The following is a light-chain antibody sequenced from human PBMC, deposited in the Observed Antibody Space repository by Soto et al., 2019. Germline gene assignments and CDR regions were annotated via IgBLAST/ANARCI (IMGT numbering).Light chain of an antibody. CDR1: NSNLGAGYD. CDR3: QAYDYSLTAFV. CDR2: VNR. V-gene: IGLV1-40*01. J-gene: IGLJ3*02. Sequence: QSVLTQPPSVSGAPGQRVTISCTGNNSNLGAGYDVHWYQQLPGAAPKLVVFVNRHRPSGVPERFSGSKSGTSASLAITGLQAEDEADYYCQAYDYSLTAFVFGGGTQLTVL.